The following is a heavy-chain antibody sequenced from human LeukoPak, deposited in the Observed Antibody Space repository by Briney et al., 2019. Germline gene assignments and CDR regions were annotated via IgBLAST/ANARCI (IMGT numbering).Heavy chain of an antibody. D-gene: IGHD2-15*01. J-gene: IGHJ6*03. Sequence: SETLSLTCTVSGGSISSYYWSWIRQPAGKGLEWIGRIYTSGSTNYNPSLKSRVTMSVDTSKNQFSLRLSSVTAADTAVYYCARDRSFYCSRGSCYYYYMDVWGKGTTVTISS. CDR1: GGSISSYY. CDR3: ARDRSFYCSRGSCYYYYMDV. CDR2: IYTSGST. V-gene: IGHV4-4*07.